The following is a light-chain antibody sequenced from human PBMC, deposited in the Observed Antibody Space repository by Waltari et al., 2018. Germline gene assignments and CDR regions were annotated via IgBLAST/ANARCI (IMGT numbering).Light chain of an antibody. V-gene: IGKV1-5*03. CDR1: QSVSRW. J-gene: IGKJ2*01. CDR2: KAS. CDR3: QQYNRYFS. Sequence: DIQMTQSPSTLSASVGDRVTMTCRASQSVSRWLAWYQQKPGRAPKLLIYKASTLESGVPSRFSGSGSEIQFTLTITSLQPDDSATYYCQQYNRYFSFGQGTKVEIK.